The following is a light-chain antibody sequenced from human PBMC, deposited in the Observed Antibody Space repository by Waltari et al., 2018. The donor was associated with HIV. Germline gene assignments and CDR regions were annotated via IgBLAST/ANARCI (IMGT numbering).Light chain of an antibody. CDR1: TSDIGTYPY. CDR2: EVR. V-gene: IGLV2-14*03. J-gene: IGLJ2*01. Sequence: QPALTQPASVSGSPGQSITIPCAGTTSDIGTYPYVSWYQQHTGKAPKLIIFEVRSRPSGVSTRFSGSKTGNTASLTISRLQADDEGDYYGCSYRSVGASVVFGGGTKLTVL. CDR3: CSYRSVGASVV.